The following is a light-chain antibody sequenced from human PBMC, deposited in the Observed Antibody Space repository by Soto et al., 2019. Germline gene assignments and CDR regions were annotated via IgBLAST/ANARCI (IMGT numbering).Light chain of an antibody. J-gene: IGKJ1*01. Sequence: VVMTQSPLSLPVTLGQPASISCRSSESLVFRDGIAYLSWFQQRPGQSPRRLIYRTSNRDSGVPDRFSGSGSGPDFTLKISRVEAEYVGDYSCMQGTHWPPTFGQGIKVEIK. CDR1: ESLVFRDGIAY. CDR2: RTS. CDR3: MQGTHWPPT. V-gene: IGKV2-30*01.